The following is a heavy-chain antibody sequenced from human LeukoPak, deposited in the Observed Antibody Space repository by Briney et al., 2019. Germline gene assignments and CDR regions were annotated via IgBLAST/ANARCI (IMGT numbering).Heavy chain of an antibody. V-gene: IGHV3-53*01. CDR2: IYSGGST. Sequence: GGSLRLSCAASGFTVSSNYMSWVRQAPGEGLEWVSVIYSGGSTYYADSVKGRFTISRDNSKNTLYLQMNSLRAEDTAVYYCARLSSSWFTQDTYFDYWGQGTLVTVSS. CDR1: GFTVSSNY. CDR3: ARLSSSWFTQDTYFDY. J-gene: IGHJ4*02. D-gene: IGHD6-13*01.